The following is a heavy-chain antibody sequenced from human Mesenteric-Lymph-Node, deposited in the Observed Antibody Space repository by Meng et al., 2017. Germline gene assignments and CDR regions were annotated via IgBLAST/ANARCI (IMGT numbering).Heavy chain of an antibody. D-gene: IGHD4-23*01. Sequence: QVQLLQSGAEVKMSGASVKVSCKTSGYTFTSYGISWVRQAPGQGLEWMGWISAYNGNTNYAQKLQGRVTMTTDTSTSTAYMELRSLRSDDTAVYYCARDNSDSSTSWWFDLWGQGTLVTVSS. CDR1: GYTFTSYG. J-gene: IGHJ5*02. V-gene: IGHV1-18*01. CDR3: ARDNSDSSTSWWFDL. CDR2: ISAYNGNT.